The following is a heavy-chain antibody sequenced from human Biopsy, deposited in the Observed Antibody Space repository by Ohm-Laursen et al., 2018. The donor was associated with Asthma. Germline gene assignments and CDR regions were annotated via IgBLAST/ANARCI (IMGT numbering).Heavy chain of an antibody. CDR1: GGSINSDY. V-gene: IGHV4-59*01. J-gene: IGHJ4*02. CDR3: ARDQGDSKFDY. Sequence: SETMSLTCTFSGGSINSDYWSWTRQPPGKGLEWIGLSSYSGFRKYNPSRKSRVTISVDTSKNQLSLNLTSVIAADTAVYYCARDQGDSKFDYWGQGILVTVSS. CDR2: SSYSGFR. D-gene: IGHD3-16*01.